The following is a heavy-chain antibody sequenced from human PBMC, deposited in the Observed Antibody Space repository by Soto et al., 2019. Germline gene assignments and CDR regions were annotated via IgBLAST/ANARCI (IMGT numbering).Heavy chain of an antibody. V-gene: IGHV4-59*08. CDR2: IYYSGST. D-gene: IGHD2-15*01. Sequence: SETLSLTCTVSGGSISSYYWSWIRQPPGKGLEWIGYIYYSGSTNYNPSLKSRVTISVDTSKNQFSLKLSSVTAADTAVYYCAGTIVVVVAASPSLDYWGQGTPVTVSS. J-gene: IGHJ4*02. CDR3: AGTIVVVVAASPSLDY. CDR1: GGSISSYY.